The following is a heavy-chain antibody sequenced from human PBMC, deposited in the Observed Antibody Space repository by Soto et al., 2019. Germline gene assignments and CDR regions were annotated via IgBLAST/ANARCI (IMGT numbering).Heavy chain of an antibody. Sequence: SETLSLTCTVSGGSISSYYWSWIRQPPGKGLEWIGYIYYSGSTNYNPSLKSRVTISVDTSKNQFSLKLSSVTAADTAVYYCARRHHWGWAFDIWGQGTMVTVSS. CDR3: ARRHHWGWAFDI. CDR2: IYYSGST. V-gene: IGHV4-59*08. D-gene: IGHD2-8*02. J-gene: IGHJ3*02. CDR1: GGSISSYY.